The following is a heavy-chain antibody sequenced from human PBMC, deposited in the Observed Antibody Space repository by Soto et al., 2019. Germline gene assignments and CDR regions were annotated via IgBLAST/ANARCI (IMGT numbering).Heavy chain of an antibody. CDR1: GGSISSGGYY. CDR2: IYYSGST. D-gene: IGHD3-22*01. V-gene: IGHV4-31*03. J-gene: IGHJ4*02. Sequence: PSETLSLTCTVSGGSISSGGYYWSWIRQHPGKGLEWIGYIYYSGSTYYNPSLKSRVTISVDTSKNQFSLKLGSVTAADTAVYYCARAPYYYDSSGYREMYYFDYWGQGTLVTVSS. CDR3: ARAPYYYDSSGYREMYYFDY.